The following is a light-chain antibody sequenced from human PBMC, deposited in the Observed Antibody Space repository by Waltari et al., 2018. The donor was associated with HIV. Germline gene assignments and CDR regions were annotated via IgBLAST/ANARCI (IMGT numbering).Light chain of an antibody. J-gene: IGLJ3*02. CDR3: SSLTLTHTVA. CDR2: GVT. V-gene: IGLV2-14*01. CDR1: ISDIGLYSF. Sequence: QSALTQPASVSGSPGQSITISCTGTISDIGLYSFVSCYRQYPGKAPQLIIFGVTSRPTGVTSRFSGSKSGNTASLTISGLQAEDEADYYCSSLTLTHTVAFGGGTKVTV.